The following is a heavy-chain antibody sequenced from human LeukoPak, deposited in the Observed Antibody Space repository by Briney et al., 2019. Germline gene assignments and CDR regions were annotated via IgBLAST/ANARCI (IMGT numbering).Heavy chain of an antibody. J-gene: IGHJ5*02. CDR2: IYYSGST. CDR1: GGSISSGDYY. CDR3: ARAGATHWFDP. D-gene: IGHD1-26*01. V-gene: IGHV4-30-4*08. Sequence: PSQTQSLTCAVSGGSISSGDYYWSWIRQPPGMGLEWIGYIYYSGSTYYNPSLKGRVTISVDTSKNQFSLKLASVTAADTAVYYCARAGATHWFDPWGQGTLVTVSS.